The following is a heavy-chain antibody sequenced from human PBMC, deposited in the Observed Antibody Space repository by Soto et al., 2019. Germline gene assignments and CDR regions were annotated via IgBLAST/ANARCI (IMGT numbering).Heavy chain of an antibody. J-gene: IGHJ6*02. CDR1: GFTLSSYS. Sequence: GGSLRLSCAASGFTLSSYSMTWVRQAPGKGLEWLSYISRSSSTINYADSVKGRFTISRDNAKNSVYLELNSLRDEDTAVYYCARDPPNFYYYGMDVWGQGTTVTVSS. CDR3: ARDPPNFYYYGMDV. CDR2: ISRSSSTI. V-gene: IGHV3-48*02.